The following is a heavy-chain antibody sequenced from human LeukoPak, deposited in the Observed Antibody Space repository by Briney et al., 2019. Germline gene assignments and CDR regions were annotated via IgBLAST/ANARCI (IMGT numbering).Heavy chain of an antibody. CDR1: GYTFTSYG. Sequence: GASVKVSCKASGYTFTSYGISWVRQAPGQGLEWMGWISAYNGNTNYAQKLQGRVTITTDTSTSTAYMELRSLRSDDTAVYYCAREESITMVRGVPDYWGQGTLVTVSS. J-gene: IGHJ4*02. D-gene: IGHD3-10*01. CDR2: ISAYNGNT. V-gene: IGHV1-18*01. CDR3: AREESITMVRGVPDY.